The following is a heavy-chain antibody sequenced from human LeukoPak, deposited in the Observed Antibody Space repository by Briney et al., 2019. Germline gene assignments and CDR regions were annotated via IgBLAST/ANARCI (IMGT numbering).Heavy chain of an antibody. D-gene: IGHD2-2*01. V-gene: IGHV4-31*03. CDR1: GGSISSDHYY. CDR3: AAVVPAAANAFDI. J-gene: IGHJ3*02. Sequence: SQTLSLTCTVSGGSISSDHYYWSWVRQYPGKGLEWIGYIYYSGSTYYNPSLKSRVTISVDTSKKQFSLKLTSVTAADTAVYYCAAVVPAAANAFDIWGQGTMVTVSS. CDR2: IYYSGST.